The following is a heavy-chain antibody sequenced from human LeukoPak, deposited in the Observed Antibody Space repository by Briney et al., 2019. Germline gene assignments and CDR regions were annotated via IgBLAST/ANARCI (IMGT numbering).Heavy chain of an antibody. V-gene: IGHV4-4*07. D-gene: IGHD6-19*01. CDR2: IYTSGST. CDR3: ARHPNSSGPYYFDY. Sequence: ASETLSLTCTVSGGSISSYYWSWIRQPAGKGLEWIGRIYTSGSTNYNPSLKSRVTISVDTSKNQFSLKLSSVTAADTAVYYCARHPNSSGPYYFDYWGQGTLVTVSS. J-gene: IGHJ4*02. CDR1: GGSISSYY.